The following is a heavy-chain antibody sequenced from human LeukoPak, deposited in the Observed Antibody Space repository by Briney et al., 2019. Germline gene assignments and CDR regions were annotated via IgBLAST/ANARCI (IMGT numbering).Heavy chain of an antibody. Sequence: ASVKVSFKASGGTFSSYAISWVRQAPGQGLEWMGWINPNSGGTNYAQKFQGRVTMTRDTSISTAYMELSRLRSDDTAVYYCAREGAGFDYWGQGTLVTVSS. J-gene: IGHJ4*02. V-gene: IGHV1-2*02. CDR1: GGTFSSYA. CDR2: INPNSGGT. D-gene: IGHD1-26*01. CDR3: AREGAGFDY.